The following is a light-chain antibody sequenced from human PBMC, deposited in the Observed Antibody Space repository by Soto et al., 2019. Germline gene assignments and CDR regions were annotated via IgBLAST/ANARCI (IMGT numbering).Light chain of an antibody. CDR3: ASYAGTKLFV. J-gene: IGLJ1*01. CDR2: EVT. CDR1: SSDVGGYNY. Sequence: HSALTQPASVSGSPGQSITISCTGSSSDVGGYNYVSWYQQYPGKAPSLMIYEVTKRPSGVPDRFSGSKSGSTASLTVSGLQADDEAEYYCASYAGTKLFVFGSGTKV. V-gene: IGLV2-8*01.